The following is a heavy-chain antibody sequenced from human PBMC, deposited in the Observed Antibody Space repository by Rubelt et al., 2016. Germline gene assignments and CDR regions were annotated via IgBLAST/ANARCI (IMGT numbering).Heavy chain of an antibody. CDR2: IYHGGFT. J-gene: IGHJ2*01. CDR1: GYSISSGFY. V-gene: IGHV4-38-2*02. D-gene: IGHD3-10*02. Sequence: QVQLQESGPGLVKPSETLSLTCNVSGYSISSGFYWGWIRQPPGKGLEWIGDIYHGGFTYYNPSLKSRVTISVDTSKNQFSLSSSSVTASDTALYDCARSYTDSADVHFDLWGRVTLVTVSS. CDR3: ARSYTDSADVHFDL.